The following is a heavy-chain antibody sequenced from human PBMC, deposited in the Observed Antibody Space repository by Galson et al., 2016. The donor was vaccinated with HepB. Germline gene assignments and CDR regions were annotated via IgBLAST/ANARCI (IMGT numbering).Heavy chain of an antibody. J-gene: IGHJ3*01. D-gene: IGHD2-15*01. CDR2: IYSSGNT. Sequence: TLSLTCSVSGASGRNGDYYFSWIRQPPGKGLVWIGYIYSSGNTHYNPSLESRISISMDTSKTRFSLTLYSVTAGDTAVYYCARGPPEGCGGGTCYLGAFDLWGRGTLVTVSS. CDR1: GASGRNGDYY. CDR3: ARGPPEGCGGGTCYLGAFDL. V-gene: IGHV4-30-4*01.